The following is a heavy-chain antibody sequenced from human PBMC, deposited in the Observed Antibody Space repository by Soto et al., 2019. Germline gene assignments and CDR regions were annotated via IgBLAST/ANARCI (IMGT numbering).Heavy chain of an antibody. CDR2: IKSKTDGGTT. CDR1: GFTFSNAW. D-gene: IGHD3-10*01. CDR3: TTEVYYGSGSYYYGMDV. Sequence: GGSLRLSCAASGFTFSNAWMSWVRQAPGKGLEWVGRIKSKTDGGTTDYAAPAKGRFTISRDDSKNTLYLQMNSLKTEDTAVYYCTTEVYYGSGSYYYGMDVWGQGTTVTVSS. V-gene: IGHV3-15*01. J-gene: IGHJ6*02.